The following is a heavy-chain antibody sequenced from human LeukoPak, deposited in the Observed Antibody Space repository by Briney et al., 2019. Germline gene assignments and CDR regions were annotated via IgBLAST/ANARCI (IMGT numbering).Heavy chain of an antibody. V-gene: IGHV4-61*02. D-gene: IGHD3-16*01. CDR1: GGSITSGSYY. Sequence: SETLSLTCTVSGGSITSGSYYWSWIRQPAGKGLEWIGRIYTSGSTNYNPSLKSRVTISVDTSKNQFSLKLTSVTAADTAVYYCARDLQYVGAFDIWGQGAMVTVSS. J-gene: IGHJ3*02. CDR2: IYTSGST. CDR3: ARDLQYVGAFDI.